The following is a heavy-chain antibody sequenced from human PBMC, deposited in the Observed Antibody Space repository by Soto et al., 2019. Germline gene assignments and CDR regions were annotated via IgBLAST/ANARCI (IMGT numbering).Heavy chain of an antibody. Sequence: PSETLSLTCTVSGGSMTSYYWSWIRQPPGKGLEWIGFIYYTGNTKYNASLKSRVTISVGTSKNLFSLKLKSVTAADTAVYYCARRIIALEIFDYWGQGTVVTVSS. CDR3: ARRIIALEIFDY. V-gene: IGHV4-59*08. J-gene: IGHJ4*02. CDR1: GGSMTSYY. CDR2: IYYTGNT. D-gene: IGHD3-10*01.